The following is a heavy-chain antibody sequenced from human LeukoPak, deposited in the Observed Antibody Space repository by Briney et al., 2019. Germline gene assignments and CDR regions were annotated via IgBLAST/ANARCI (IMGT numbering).Heavy chain of an antibody. J-gene: IGHJ6*03. D-gene: IGHD6-13*01. CDR1: GCTFTSYD. CDR3: ARVWYSSSWNYYYYYYMDV. Sequence: ASVKVSCKASGCTFTSYDINWVRQATGQGLEWMGWMNPNSGNTGYAQKFQGRVTMTRNTSISTAYMELSSLRSEDTAVYYCARVWYSSSWNYYYYYYMDVWGKGTTVTVSS. CDR2: MNPNSGNT. V-gene: IGHV1-8*01.